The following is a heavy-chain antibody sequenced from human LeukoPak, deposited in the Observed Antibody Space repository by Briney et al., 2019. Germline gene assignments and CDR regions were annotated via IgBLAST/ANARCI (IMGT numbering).Heavy chain of an antibody. V-gene: IGHV1-3*01. CDR3: ARDPQGYSSSSEDYYYYYGMDV. CDR2: INAGTAYT. J-gene: IGHJ6*02. Sequence: ASVKVSCKASGYTFTTYAMHWVRQAPGQRLEWMGWINAGTAYTKYSQTFQGRVTFTRDTSASTAYMELSSLRSEDTAVYYCARDPQGYSSSSEDYYYYYGMDVWGQGTTVTVSS. CDR1: GYTFTTYA. D-gene: IGHD6-6*01.